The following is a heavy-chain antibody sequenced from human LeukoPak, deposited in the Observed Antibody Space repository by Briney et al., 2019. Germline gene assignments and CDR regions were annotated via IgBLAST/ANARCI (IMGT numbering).Heavy chain of an antibody. CDR3: AKVEEYYHDSSGYFDY. D-gene: IGHD3-22*01. Sequence: GGSLRLSCAASRFTFSDYAMSWVRQAPGKGLEWVSAISGSGGSTYYADSVKGRFTISRDNSKNTLYLQMNSLRAEDTAVYYCAKVEEYYHDSSGYFDYWGQGTLVTVSS. J-gene: IGHJ4*02. V-gene: IGHV3-23*01. CDR1: RFTFSDYA. CDR2: ISGSGGST.